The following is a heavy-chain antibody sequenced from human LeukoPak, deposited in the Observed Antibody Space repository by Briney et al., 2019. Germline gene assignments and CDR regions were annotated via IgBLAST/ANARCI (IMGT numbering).Heavy chain of an antibody. CDR1: GFTFSSYA. V-gene: IGHV3-64*01. J-gene: IGHJ6*02. CDR2: ISSNGGST. Sequence: GGSLRLSCAASGFTFSSYAMHWVRQAPGKGLEYVSAISSNGGSTYYANSVKGRFTISRDNSKNTLYLQMGSLRAEDMAVYYCARVSGRRVDTAMETYHYYYGMDVWGQGTTVTVSS. CDR3: ARVSGRRVDTAMETYHYYYGMDV. D-gene: IGHD5-18*01.